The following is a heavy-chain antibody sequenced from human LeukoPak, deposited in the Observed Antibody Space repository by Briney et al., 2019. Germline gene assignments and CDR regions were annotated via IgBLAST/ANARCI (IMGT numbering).Heavy chain of an antibody. CDR1: GFTFDSYP. CDR2: ISRNGGST. D-gene: IGHD4/OR15-4a*01. Sequence: GGSLRLSCSASGFTFDSYPVHWVRQAPGKGLEYVSGISRNGGSTYYADSVKGRFTISRGNSKNTLYLKMSSLRAEDTAVYYCVKESGFMVAPNSAFDIWGQGTMVTVSS. J-gene: IGHJ3*02. V-gene: IGHV3-64D*06. CDR3: VKESGFMVAPNSAFDI.